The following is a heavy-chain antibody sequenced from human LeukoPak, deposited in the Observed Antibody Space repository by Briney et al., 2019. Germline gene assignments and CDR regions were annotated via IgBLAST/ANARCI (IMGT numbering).Heavy chain of an antibody. CDR3: TRYYYDSSGYSYDSLDAFDI. Sequence: GGSLRLSCAASGFTFSGSAMHWVRQASGKGLEWVGRIRSKANSYATSYTASVKGRFTISRDDSKNTADLQMNSLKTEDTAMYYCTRYYYDSSGYSYDSLDAFDIWGQGTMVTVSS. CDR2: IRSKANSYAT. J-gene: IGHJ3*02. CDR1: GFTFSGSA. D-gene: IGHD3-22*01. V-gene: IGHV3-73*01.